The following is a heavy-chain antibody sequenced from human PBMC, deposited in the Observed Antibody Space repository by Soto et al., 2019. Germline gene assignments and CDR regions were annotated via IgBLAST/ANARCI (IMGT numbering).Heavy chain of an antibody. CDR1: GGSFSGYY. J-gene: IGHJ5*02. D-gene: IGHD3-3*01. V-gene: IGHV4-34*01. CDR3: ARGPPVEYYDFWSGYSDNWFDH. Sequence: QVQLQQWGAGLLKPSETLSLTCAVYGGSFSGYYWSWIRQPPGKGLEWIGEINHSGSTNYNPSLKSRVTLSVDTSKNQFSLKLSSVTAADTAVYYCARGPPVEYYDFWSGYSDNWFDHWGQGTLVTGSS. CDR2: INHSGST.